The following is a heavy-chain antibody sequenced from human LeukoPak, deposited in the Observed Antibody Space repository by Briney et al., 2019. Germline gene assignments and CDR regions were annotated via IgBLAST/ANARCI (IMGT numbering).Heavy chain of an antibody. J-gene: IGHJ4*02. D-gene: IGHD2-21*01. Sequence: GGSLRLSCTASKFTFSNYGMQWVRQAPGKGLEWVAVVSSDGGTKYYADSVKGRFTISRDNSRNTMYLQMNSLRAEDTAVYYCARTSQHIPFDYWGQGTLVTVSS. CDR1: KFTFSNYG. CDR2: VSSDGGTK. CDR3: ARTSQHIPFDY. V-gene: IGHV3-30*03.